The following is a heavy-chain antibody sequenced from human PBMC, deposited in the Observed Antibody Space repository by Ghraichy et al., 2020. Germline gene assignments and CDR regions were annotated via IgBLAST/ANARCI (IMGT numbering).Heavy chain of an antibody. CDR1: GGSISSYY. CDR3: ARGWYYDSSCYYGVYYYYGMDV. V-gene: IGHV4-59*01. J-gene: IGHJ6*02. CDR2: IYYSGST. Sequence: SETLSLTCTVSGGSISSYYWSWIRQPPGKGLEWIGYIYYSGSTNYNPSLNSRVTISVDTSKNQFSLKLSSLTAADTAVYYCARGWYYDSSCYYGVYYYYGMDVWGQGTTVTVSS. D-gene: IGHD3-22*01.